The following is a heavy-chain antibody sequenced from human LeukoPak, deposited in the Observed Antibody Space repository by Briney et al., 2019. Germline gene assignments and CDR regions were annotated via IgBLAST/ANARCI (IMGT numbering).Heavy chain of an antibody. Sequence: GESLKISCKASGYTFTGYYMHWVRQAPGQGLEWMGRINPNSGGTNYAQKFQGRVTMTRDTSISTAYMELSRLRSDDTAVYYCARGLGSGYYGNWFDPRGQGTLVTVSS. D-gene: IGHD3-3*01. CDR3: ARGLGSGYYGNWFDP. V-gene: IGHV1-2*06. CDR2: INPNSGGT. J-gene: IGHJ5*02. CDR1: GYTFTGYY.